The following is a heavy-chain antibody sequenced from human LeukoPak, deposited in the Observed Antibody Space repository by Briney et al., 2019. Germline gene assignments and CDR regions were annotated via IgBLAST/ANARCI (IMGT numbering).Heavy chain of an antibody. Sequence: GGSLRLSCAASGFTFSSYAMHWVRQAPGKGLEWVAVISYDGNNKYYADSVKGRFTISRDNSKNTLYLQMISLRAEDTAVYYCAREWYGGNCEDAFDIWGQGTMVTVSS. CDR2: ISYDGNNK. CDR1: GFTFSSYA. D-gene: IGHD4-23*01. CDR3: AREWYGGNCEDAFDI. V-gene: IGHV3-30-3*01. J-gene: IGHJ3*02.